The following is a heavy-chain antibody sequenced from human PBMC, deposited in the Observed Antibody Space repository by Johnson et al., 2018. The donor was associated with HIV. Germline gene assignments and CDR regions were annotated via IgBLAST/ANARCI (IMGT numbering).Heavy chain of an antibody. CDR2: IRYDGSKK. Sequence: QEQLVESGGVVVQPGGSLRLSCAASGFTFSSYGMHWVRQAPGKGLAWVAFIRYDGSKKYFAASVKGRFTISRDNAKNSLYLQMNSLRAEDTAVYHCANVGDSPDAFDIWGQGTMVTVSS. V-gene: IGHV3-30*02. D-gene: IGHD3-16*01. J-gene: IGHJ3*02. CDR3: ANVGDSPDAFDI. CDR1: GFTFSSYG.